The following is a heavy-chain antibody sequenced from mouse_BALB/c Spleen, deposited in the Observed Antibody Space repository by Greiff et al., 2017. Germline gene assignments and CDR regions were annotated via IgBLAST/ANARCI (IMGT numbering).Heavy chain of an antibody. CDR1: GFTFSDYY. CDR3: AREGDYRSLYFDY. CDR2: ISDGGSYT. D-gene: IGHD2-14*01. J-gene: IGHJ2*01. Sequence: EVKVVESGGGLVKPGGSLKLSCAASGFTFSDYYMYWVRQTPEKRLEWVATISDGGSYTYYPDSVKGRFTISRDNAKNNLYLQMSSLKSEDTAMYYCAREGDYRSLYFDYWGQGTTLTVSS. V-gene: IGHV5-4*02.